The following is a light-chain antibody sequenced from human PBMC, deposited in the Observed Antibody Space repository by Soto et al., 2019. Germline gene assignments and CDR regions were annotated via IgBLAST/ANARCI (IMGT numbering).Light chain of an antibody. V-gene: IGKV3-11*01. CDR1: QSVSSY. J-gene: IGKJ5*01. CDR2: DAS. Sequence: EIVLTQSPATLSLSPGERVTLSCRASQSVSSYLAWYQQKPGQAPRLLIYDASKRATGIPARFSGSGSGTDFTPTVSSLEPEDFAVYFCHQCSNWPITFGQGTRLEIK. CDR3: HQCSNWPIT.